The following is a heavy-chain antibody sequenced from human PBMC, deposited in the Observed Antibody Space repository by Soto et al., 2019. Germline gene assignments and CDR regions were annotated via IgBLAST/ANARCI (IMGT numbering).Heavy chain of an antibody. Sequence: SETLSLTCTVSGVSISSYYWSWIRQPPGKGLEWIGYIYYSGSTNYNPSLKSRVTISVDTSKNQFSLKLSSATAADPAVYYCAKKKSIAARPGVNYMDVGGKGPPVT. CDR1: GVSISSYY. CDR2: IYYSGST. V-gene: IGHV4-59*01. CDR3: AKKKSIAARPGVNYMDV. D-gene: IGHD6-6*01. J-gene: IGHJ6*03.